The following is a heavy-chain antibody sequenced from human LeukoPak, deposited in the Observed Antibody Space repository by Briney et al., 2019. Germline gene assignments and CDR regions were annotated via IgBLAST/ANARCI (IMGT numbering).Heavy chain of an antibody. V-gene: IGHV1-46*01. Sequence: ASVKVSCEASGYTFTSYYMHWVRQAPGQGLEWMGIINPSGGSTSYAQKFQGRVTMTRDMSTSTVYMELSSLRSEDTAVYYCAREGRWQLVDYWGQGTLVTVSS. J-gene: IGHJ4*02. CDR2: INPSGGST. CDR3: AREGRWQLVDY. D-gene: IGHD5-24*01. CDR1: GYTFTSYY.